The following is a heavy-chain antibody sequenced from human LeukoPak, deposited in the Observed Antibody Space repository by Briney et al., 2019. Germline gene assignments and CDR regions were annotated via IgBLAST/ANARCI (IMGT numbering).Heavy chain of an antibody. Sequence: ASVKVSCKASGYTFTSYGISWVRQAPGQGLEWMGWISAYNGNTNYAQKLQGRVTMTTDTSTSTAYMELRSLRSDDTAVYYCARQYYSSSWYYFDYWGQGTLVTVSS. CDR3: ARQYYSSSWYYFDY. D-gene: IGHD6-13*01. J-gene: IGHJ4*02. CDR2: ISAYNGNT. V-gene: IGHV1-18*01. CDR1: GYTFTSYG.